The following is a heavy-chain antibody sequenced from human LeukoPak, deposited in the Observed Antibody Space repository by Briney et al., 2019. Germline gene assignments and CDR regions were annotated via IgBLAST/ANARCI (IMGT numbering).Heavy chain of an antibody. J-gene: IGHJ3*02. CDR3: ASFEYSSLNDAFDI. V-gene: IGHV4-39*07. D-gene: IGHD6-6*01. Sequence: PSETLSLTCTVSGGSISSSSYYWGWIRQPPGKGLEWNGSIYYSGSTYYNPSLKSRVTISVDTSKNQFSLKLSSVTAADTAVYYCASFEYSSLNDAFDIWGQGTMVTVSS. CDR1: GGSISSSSYY. CDR2: IYYSGST.